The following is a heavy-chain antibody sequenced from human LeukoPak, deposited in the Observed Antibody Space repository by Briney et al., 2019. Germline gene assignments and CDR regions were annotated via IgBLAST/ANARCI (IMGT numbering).Heavy chain of an antibody. CDR2: INHSGST. CDR3: ARRAYYYDSSGYGTLIDY. D-gene: IGHD3-22*01. Sequence: PSETLSLACAVYGGSFSGFYWSWIRQPPGKGLEWVGEINHSGSTNYNPSLKSRVTISVDTSNNQFSLKLSSVTAADTAVYYCARRAYYYDSSGYGTLIDYWGQGTLVTVSS. V-gene: IGHV4-34*01. J-gene: IGHJ4*02. CDR1: GGSFSGFY.